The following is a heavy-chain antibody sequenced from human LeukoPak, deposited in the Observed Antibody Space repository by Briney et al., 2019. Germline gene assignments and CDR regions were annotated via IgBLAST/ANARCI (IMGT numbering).Heavy chain of an antibody. D-gene: IGHD6-19*01. V-gene: IGHV3-48*03. CDR3: AYRSGWYYYYMDV. CDR2: ISSSGSTI. Sequence: GGSLRLSCAASGFTFSSYEMNWVRQAPGKGLEWVSYISSSGSTIYYADSVKGRFTISRDNAKNSLYLQMNSLRAEDTAVYYCAYRSGWYYYYMDVWGKGTTVTVSS. J-gene: IGHJ6*03. CDR1: GFTFSSYE.